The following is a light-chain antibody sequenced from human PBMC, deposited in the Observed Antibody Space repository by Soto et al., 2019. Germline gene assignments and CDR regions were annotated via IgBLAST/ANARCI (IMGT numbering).Light chain of an antibody. V-gene: IGKV3-20*01. Sequence: EIVLTQSPGTLSLSPGERATLSCRASQSVSSSYLAWYQQKPGQAPRLLIYGASSRATGIPDRFSGSGSGTDFTLTNSRLEPEDFAVYYCQQYGSPPPYTFGQGTKLEIK. CDR1: QSVSSSY. J-gene: IGKJ2*01. CDR3: QQYGSPPPYT. CDR2: GAS.